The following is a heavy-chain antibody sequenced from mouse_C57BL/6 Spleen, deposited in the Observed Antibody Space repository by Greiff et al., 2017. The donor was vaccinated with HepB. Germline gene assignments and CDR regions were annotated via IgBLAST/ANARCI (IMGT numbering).Heavy chain of an antibody. Sequence: VQLQQPGAELVMPGASVKLSCKASGYTFTSYWMHWVKQRPGQGLEWIGEIDPSDSYTNYNQKFKGKSTLTVDKSSSTAYMQLSSLTSEDSAVYYCARGGNSGAWFAYWGQGTLVTVSA. CDR2: IDPSDSYT. D-gene: IGHD2-1*01. V-gene: IGHV1-69*01. CDR3: ARGGNSGAWFAY. CDR1: GYTFTSYW. J-gene: IGHJ3*01.